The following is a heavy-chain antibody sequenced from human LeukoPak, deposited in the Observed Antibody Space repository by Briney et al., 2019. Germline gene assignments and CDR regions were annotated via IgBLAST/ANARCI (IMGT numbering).Heavy chain of an antibody. CDR3: TTDVRLFDY. CDR1: GFTFDDYG. CDR2: IKSKTDGGTT. J-gene: IGHJ4*02. Sequence: GGSLRLSCAASGFTFDDYGMSWVRQAPGKGLEWVGRIKSKTDGGTTDYAAPVKGRFTISRDDSKNTLYLQMNSLKTEDTAVYYCTTDVRLFDYWGQGTLVTVSS. V-gene: IGHV3-15*01.